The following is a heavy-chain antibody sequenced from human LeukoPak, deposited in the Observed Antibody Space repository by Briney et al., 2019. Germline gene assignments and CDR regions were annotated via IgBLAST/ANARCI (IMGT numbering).Heavy chain of an antibody. V-gene: IGHV1-2*02. CDR1: GYTFTGYF. Sequence: ASVKVSCKASGYTFTGYFLHWVRQAPGQGLEWMGWISPHSGGTHYAQKFQGRVTMTRDTSISTAYMELSRLRSEDTAVYYCARESGYSGYDRVGYYFDYWGQGTLVTVSS. D-gene: IGHD5-12*01. CDR2: ISPHSGGT. CDR3: ARESGYSGYDRVGYYFDY. J-gene: IGHJ4*02.